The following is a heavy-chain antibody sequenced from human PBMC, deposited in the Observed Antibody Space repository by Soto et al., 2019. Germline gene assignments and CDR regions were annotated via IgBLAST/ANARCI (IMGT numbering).Heavy chain of an antibody. D-gene: IGHD5-18*01. CDR1: GYSFTSYW. CDR3: ARDDTAMVKRGYYGMDV. Sequence: GESLKISCKGSGYSFTSYWIGWVRQMPGKGLEWMGIIYPGDSDTRYSPSFQGQVTISADKSISTAYLQWSSLKASDTAMYYCARDDTAMVKRGYYGMDVWGQGTTVTVSS. V-gene: IGHV5-51*01. J-gene: IGHJ6*02. CDR2: IYPGDSDT.